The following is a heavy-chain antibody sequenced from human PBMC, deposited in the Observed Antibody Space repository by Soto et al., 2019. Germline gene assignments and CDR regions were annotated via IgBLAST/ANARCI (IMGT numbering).Heavy chain of an antibody. J-gene: IGHJ4*02. CDR3: AAEVVAAKFYFDY. V-gene: IGHV4-31*03. CDR2: IYYIGST. CDR1: GGSISSGCYY. Sequence: SETLSLTCTVSGGSISSGCYYWSWIRQHPGKGLEWIGYIYYIGSTYYNPSLKSRVTISVDTSKNQFSLKLSSVTAADTAVYYCAAEVVAAKFYFDYWGQRTLVTVSS. D-gene: IGHD2-15*01.